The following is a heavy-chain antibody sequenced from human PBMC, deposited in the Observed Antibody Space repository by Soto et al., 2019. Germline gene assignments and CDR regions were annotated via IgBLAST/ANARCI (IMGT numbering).Heavy chain of an antibody. CDR1: GGTFSSYA. Sequence: QVQLVQSGAEVKKPGSSVKVSCKASGGTFSSYAISWVRQAPGQGLEWMGGISPIFGTANSAKKFQGRVTITADKSTSTAYMELSILRSEDTAVYYCARGDGSAAAFDIWGQGTMVTVSS. CDR2: ISPIFGTA. CDR3: ARGDGSAAAFDI. J-gene: IGHJ3*02. D-gene: IGHD6-19*01. V-gene: IGHV1-69*06.